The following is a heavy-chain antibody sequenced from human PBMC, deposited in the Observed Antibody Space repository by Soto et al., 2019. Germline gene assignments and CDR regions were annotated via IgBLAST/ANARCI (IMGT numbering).Heavy chain of an antibody. D-gene: IGHD2-2*01. CDR2: ISYDGSDK. J-gene: IGHJ6*02. Sequence: WSLRLSCAASGFTFSNYGMHWVRQAPGKGLEWVAVISYDGSDKYYADSVKGRFSISRDNSKNTLYLQMNSLRAEDTAVYYCAKVTGYCSSSSCRRDYYYYYGMDVWGQGTTVTVSS. CDR3: AKVTGYCSSSSCRRDYYYYYGMDV. CDR1: GFTFSNYG. V-gene: IGHV3-30*18.